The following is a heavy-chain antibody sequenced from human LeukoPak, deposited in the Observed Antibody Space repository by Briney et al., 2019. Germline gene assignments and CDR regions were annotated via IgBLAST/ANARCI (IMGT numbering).Heavy chain of an antibody. D-gene: IGHD3-10*01. CDR1: GFTFSSYG. CDR2: ISGSGGST. V-gene: IGHV3-23*01. CDR3: AKDPYYYYASPESWFDP. J-gene: IGHJ5*02. Sequence: PGGSLTLSCAASGFTFSSYGMSWVRQAPGKGMEGVAAISGSGGSTYYADSVKGRFTISRDNSKNTLYLQMNSLRAEDTAVYYCAKDPYYYYASPESWFDPWGQGTLVTVSS.